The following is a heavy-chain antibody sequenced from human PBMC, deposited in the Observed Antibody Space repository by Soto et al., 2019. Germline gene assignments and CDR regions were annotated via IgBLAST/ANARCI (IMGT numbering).Heavy chain of an antibody. CDR2: INPNSGGT. D-gene: IGHD5-12*01. J-gene: IGHJ3*02. V-gene: IGHV1-2*04. CDR3: ARAYSGYDLYDAFDI. CDR1: GYTFTGYY. Sequence: GASVKVSCKASGYTFTGYYMHWVRQAPGQGLEWMGWINPNSGGTNYAQKFQGWVTMTRDTSISTAYMEMSRLRSDDTAVYYCARAYSGYDLYDAFDIWGQGTMVTVSS.